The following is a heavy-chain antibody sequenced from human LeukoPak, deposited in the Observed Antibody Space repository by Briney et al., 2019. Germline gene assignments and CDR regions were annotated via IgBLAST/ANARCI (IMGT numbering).Heavy chain of an antibody. CDR3: ASLGSAFDY. V-gene: IGHV1-69*04. J-gene: IGHJ4*02. D-gene: IGHD3-10*01. Sequence: GASVKVSCKASGGTFSSYAISWVRQAPGQGLEWMGRIIPILGIANYAQKFQGRVTITRDTSASTAYMELSSLRSEDTAVYYCASLGSAFDYWGQGTLVTVSS. CDR2: IIPILGIA. CDR1: GGTFSSYA.